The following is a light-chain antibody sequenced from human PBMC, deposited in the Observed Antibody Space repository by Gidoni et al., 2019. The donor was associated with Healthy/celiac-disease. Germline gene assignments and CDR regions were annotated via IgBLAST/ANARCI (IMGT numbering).Light chain of an antibody. CDR3: SSYTSSSTLGV. Sequence: QSALTQPASVSGAPGQTITISCTGTRSDVGGYNYVSWYQQHPGKDPKLMIYDVSNRPSGVSNRFSGSKSGNTASLTISGLQAEDEADYYCSSYTSSSTLGVFGTGTKVTVL. CDR1: RSDVGGYNY. CDR2: DVS. V-gene: IGLV2-14*03. J-gene: IGLJ1*01.